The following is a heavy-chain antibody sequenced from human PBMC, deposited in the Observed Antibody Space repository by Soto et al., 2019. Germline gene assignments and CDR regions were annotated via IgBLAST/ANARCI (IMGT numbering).Heavy chain of an antibody. J-gene: IGHJ6*02. CDR1: GYSFTSYW. Sequence: GESLKISCKGSGYSFTSYWISWVRQMPGKGLEWMGRIDPSDSYTNYSPSFQGHVTISADKSISTAYLQWSSLKASDTAMYYCASPTLRSSYYYGMDVWGQGTTVTVSS. V-gene: IGHV5-10-1*01. CDR3: ASPTLRSSYYYGMDV. CDR2: IDPSDSYT.